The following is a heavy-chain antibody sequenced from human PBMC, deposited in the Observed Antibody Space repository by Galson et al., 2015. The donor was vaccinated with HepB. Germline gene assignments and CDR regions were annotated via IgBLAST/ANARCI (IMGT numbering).Heavy chain of an antibody. J-gene: IGHJ4*02. Sequence: SLRLSCAASGFTFDDYAMHWVRQAPGKGLEWVSGISWNSGSIGYADSVKGRFTISRDNAKNSLYLQMNSLRAEDTALYYCAKIGHGDYGSGSQSFDYWGQGTLVTVSS. CDR2: ISWNSGSI. V-gene: IGHV3-9*01. CDR3: AKIGHGDYGSGSQSFDY. D-gene: IGHD3-10*01. CDR1: GFTFDDYA.